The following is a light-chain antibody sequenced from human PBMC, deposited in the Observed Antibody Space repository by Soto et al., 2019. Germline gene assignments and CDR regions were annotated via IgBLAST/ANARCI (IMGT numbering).Light chain of an antibody. CDR2: AAS. J-gene: IGKJ5*01. CDR3: QQLNIYPIT. Sequence: DIQLTQSPSFLSASVGDRVTITCRASQGISSYLAWYQQKPGKAPKLLIYAASTLQSGVPSRFSGSGSGTDFTLTISSLQPEDVATYYCQQLNIYPITFGQGTRLDIK. V-gene: IGKV1-9*01. CDR1: QGISSY.